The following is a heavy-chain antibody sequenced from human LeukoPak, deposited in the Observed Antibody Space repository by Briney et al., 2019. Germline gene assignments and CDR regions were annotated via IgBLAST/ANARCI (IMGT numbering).Heavy chain of an antibody. J-gene: IGHJ5*02. V-gene: IGHV1-46*01. CDR1: GYTFTSYY. D-gene: IGHD1-26*01. CDR2: INPSGGST. Sequence: ASVKVSCKASGYTFTSYYMHWVRQAPGQGLEWMGIINPSGGSTSYAQKFQGRVTMTRDTFTSTVYMELSSLRSEDTAVYYCTRDKGAWGRHNWFDPWGQGTLVTVSS. CDR3: TRDKGAWGRHNWFDP.